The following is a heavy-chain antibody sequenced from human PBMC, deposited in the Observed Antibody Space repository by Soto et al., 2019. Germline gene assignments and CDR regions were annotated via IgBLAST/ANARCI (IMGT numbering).Heavy chain of an antibody. CDR1: GFSFSSYG. CDR2: ASYDGGNE. D-gene: IGHD6-19*01. V-gene: IGHV3-30*18. CDR3: AKGSLRRVTVAGPRGGYYDYGLDV. Sequence: LRLSCTASGFSFSSYGMHWVRQAPGKGLEWVAVASYDGGNEYYADSVKGRFTISRDNSKNPLYLQMSSLRAEDTALYYCAKGSLRRVTVAGPRGGYYDYGLDVWGQGTTVTVS. J-gene: IGHJ6*02.